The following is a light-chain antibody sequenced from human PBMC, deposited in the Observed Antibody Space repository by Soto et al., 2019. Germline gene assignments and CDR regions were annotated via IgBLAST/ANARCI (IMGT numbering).Light chain of an antibody. V-gene: IGKV1-39*01. CDR3: QQSYSTLL. CDR1: QSIRSY. J-gene: IGKJ5*01. CDR2: SAS. Sequence: DMQMTQSASSISASVVEGVTIPCRANQSIRSYLNWFQQKPRNAPKLLIYSASNLQSGVPSRFSGSGSGTDFTLTISSLQPEDFATYYCQQSYSTLLFGQGTRLEIK.